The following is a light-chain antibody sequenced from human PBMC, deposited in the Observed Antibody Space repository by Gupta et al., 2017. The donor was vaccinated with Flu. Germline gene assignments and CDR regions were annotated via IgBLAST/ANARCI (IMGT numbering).Light chain of an antibody. J-gene: IGKJ4*01. Sequence: DIQMTQSPSSLSASVGDRVTITCRASQSISSYLNWYQQKPGKAPKLLIYAASSLQSGVPSRFSGSGYGTDLTLTISSRQPEDFATYYCQQSDSTPRLTFGRGTKVEIK. V-gene: IGKV1-39*01. CDR3: QQSDSTPRLT. CDR1: QSISSY. CDR2: AAS.